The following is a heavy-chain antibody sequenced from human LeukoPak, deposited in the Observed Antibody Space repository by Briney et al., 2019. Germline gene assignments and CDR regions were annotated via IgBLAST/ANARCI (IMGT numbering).Heavy chain of an antibody. CDR2: INQDSSEK. CDR3: ARELAYNWNYEGNWFDP. V-gene: IGHV3-7*03. J-gene: IGHJ5*02. CDR1: GFTFSNYW. Sequence: PGGSLGLSCAASGFTFSNYWMSWVRQAPGKGLEWVANINQDSSEKYYVDSVKGRFTISRDNAKNSLYLQMNSLRAEDTALYYCARELAYNWNYEGNWFDPWGQGTLVTVSS. D-gene: IGHD1-7*01.